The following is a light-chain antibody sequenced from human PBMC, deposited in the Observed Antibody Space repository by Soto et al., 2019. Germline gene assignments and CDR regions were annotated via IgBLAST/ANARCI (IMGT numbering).Light chain of an antibody. CDR2: EVY. J-gene: IGLJ2*01. CDR1: SSDVGGYNY. Sequence: QSAPTQPPSASGSPGQSVTFSCTGTSSDVGGYNYVSWYQQYPGKAPKLMIYEVYKRHSGVPDRFSGSKSGNTASLTVCGLLAEDEADYYWNAYGGRSIWVFGGGIQLTVL. CDR3: NAYGGRSIWV. V-gene: IGLV2-8*01.